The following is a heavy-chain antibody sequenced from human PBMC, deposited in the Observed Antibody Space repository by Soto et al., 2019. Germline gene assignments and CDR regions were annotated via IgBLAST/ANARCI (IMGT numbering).Heavy chain of an antibody. V-gene: IGHV5-51*01. D-gene: IGHD3-16*02. CDR3: ARKQRYMATINHDAFDI. CDR1: GYNFKTYW. CDR2: IYPGDSDT. Sequence: SGESLKISCKGFGYNFKTYWIAWVRQMPGQGLEGMGIIYPGDSDTTYSPSFQGQVTISVDKTISTAYLQLSSLKASDTAMYYCARKQRYMATINHDAFDIWGQGKMVTVSS. J-gene: IGHJ3*02.